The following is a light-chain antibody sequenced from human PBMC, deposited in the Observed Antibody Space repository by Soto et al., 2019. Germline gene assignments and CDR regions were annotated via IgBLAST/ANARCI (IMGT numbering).Light chain of an antibody. Sequence: QSAVTQPASVSGSPGQSISISCSGTSRDIGAYNYVSWYLQHPGKAPKLMIYEVVNRPSGVSNRFSGSKSGNTASLTISGLQAEDEADYYCCSYADGSIYVFGTGTKVTVL. CDR2: EVV. V-gene: IGLV2-14*01. CDR3: CSYADGSIYV. J-gene: IGLJ1*01. CDR1: SRDIGAYNY.